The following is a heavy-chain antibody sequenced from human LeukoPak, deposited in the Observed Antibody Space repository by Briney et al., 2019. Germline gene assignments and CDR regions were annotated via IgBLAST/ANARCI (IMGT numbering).Heavy chain of an antibody. V-gene: IGHV4-4*07. D-gene: IGHD3-22*01. J-gene: IGHJ6*02. CDR2: IYTSGST. CDR1: GGSISSYY. CDR3: ARGSYDSSGKSIYYYYYGMDV. Sequence: KPSETLSLTCTVSGGSISSYYWSWIRQPAGKGLEWIGRIYTSGSTNYNPSLKSRVTMSVDTSKNQFSLKLSSVTAADTAVYYCARGSYDSSGKSIYYYYYGMDVWGQGTTVTVSS.